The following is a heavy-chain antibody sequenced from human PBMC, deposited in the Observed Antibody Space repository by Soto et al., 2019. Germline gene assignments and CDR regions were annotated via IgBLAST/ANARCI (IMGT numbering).Heavy chain of an antibody. CDR3: AREPPRATAGLNYFSH. CDR2: ISPFNGHT. Sequence: QVQLVQSGTEVKKPGASVKVSCKTSGYTFINFGIGWVRQAPGQALEWMGWISPFNGHTHYAQKFQGRVSLTKGTSTSTAFLELRSLTYGDTAVYYSAREPPRATAGLNYFSHWGQGTLVTFSA. D-gene: IGHD6-13*01. J-gene: IGHJ4*02. V-gene: IGHV1-18*01. CDR1: GYTFINFG.